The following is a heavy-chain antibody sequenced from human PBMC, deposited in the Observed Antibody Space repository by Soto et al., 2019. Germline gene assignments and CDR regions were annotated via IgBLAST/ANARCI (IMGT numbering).Heavy chain of an antibody. Sequence: QVQLQESGPGLVKPSETLSLTCTVSGGSISSYYWSWIRQPAGKGLEWIGRIYTSGSTNYNPSLKRRVTRSVDTSKNQFSLKLSSVTAADTAVYYCARDRCSGGSCYFKWFDPWGQGTLVTVSS. CDR3: ARDRCSGGSCYFKWFDP. J-gene: IGHJ5*02. V-gene: IGHV4-4*07. D-gene: IGHD2-15*01. CDR1: GGSISSYY. CDR2: IYTSGST.